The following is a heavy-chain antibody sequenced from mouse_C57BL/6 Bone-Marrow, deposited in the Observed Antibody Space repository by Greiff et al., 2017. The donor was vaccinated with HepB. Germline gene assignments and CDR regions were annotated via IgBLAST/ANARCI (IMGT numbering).Heavy chain of an antibody. D-gene: IGHD1-2*01. CDR1: GFNIKDDY. J-gene: IGHJ2*01. CDR3: TTSYYGPHFDY. Sequence: LMESGAELVRPGASVKLSCTASGFNIKDDYMHWVKQRPEQGLEWIGWIDPENGDTEYASKFQGKATITADTSSNTAYLQLSSLTSEDTAVYYCTTSYYGPHFDYWGQGTTLTVSS. CDR2: IDPENGDT. V-gene: IGHV14-4*01.